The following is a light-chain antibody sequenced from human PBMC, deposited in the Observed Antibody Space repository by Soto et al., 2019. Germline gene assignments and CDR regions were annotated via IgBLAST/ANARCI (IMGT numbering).Light chain of an antibody. CDR1: QSVSGS. CDR3: QQYETYSPT. Sequence: DIEITQSPSTLPASVGDRVTITCRASQSVSGSLAWYQQKSGRPPKVLIYDASTLEDGVPSRFSGSGSGTEFTLRISSLQPDDCETYYCQQYETYSPTFGQGTKVELK. CDR2: DAS. V-gene: IGKV1-5*01. J-gene: IGKJ1*01.